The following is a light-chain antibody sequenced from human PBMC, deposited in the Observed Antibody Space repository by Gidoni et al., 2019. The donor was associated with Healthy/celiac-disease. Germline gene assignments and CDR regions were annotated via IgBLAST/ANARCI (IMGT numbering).Light chain of an antibody. CDR3: QQYNNWPYT. V-gene: IGKV3-15*01. J-gene: IGKJ2*01. CDR1: QGVSSN. Sequence: EIVMTQSPATRSVSPGERATLSCRASQGVSSNLAWYQQKPGQASRLLIYGASTRAPGIPSRFSGSGSGTEFTLTISSLQSEDFAVYYCQQYNNWPYTFGEGTKLEIK. CDR2: GAS.